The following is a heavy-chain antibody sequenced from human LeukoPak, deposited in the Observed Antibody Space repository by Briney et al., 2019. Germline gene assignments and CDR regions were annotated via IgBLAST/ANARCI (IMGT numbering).Heavy chain of an antibody. CDR1: GFTFSSYW. Sequence: EAGGSLRLSCAASGFTFSSYWMHWVRQAPGKGLVWVSRINSDGSSTSYADSVKGRFTISRDNSKNTLYLQMNSLRAEDTAVYYCAKDRYSIWYLTLDYWGQGTLVTVSS. J-gene: IGHJ4*02. D-gene: IGHD6-13*01. V-gene: IGHV3-74*01. CDR3: AKDRYSIWYLTLDY. CDR2: INSDGSST.